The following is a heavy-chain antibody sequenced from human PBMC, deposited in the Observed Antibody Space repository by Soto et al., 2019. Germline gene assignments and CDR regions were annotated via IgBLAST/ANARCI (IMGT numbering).Heavy chain of an antibody. CDR1: GGSVSSGSYY. Sequence: SETLSLTCTVSGGSVSSGSYYWSWIRQPPGKGLEWIGYIYYSGSTNYNPSLKSRVTISVDTSKNQFSLKLSSVTAADTAVYYCARGPFSGYYLFDYWGQGTRVTVSS. CDR2: IYYSGST. CDR3: ARGPFSGYYLFDY. J-gene: IGHJ4*02. D-gene: IGHD3-22*01. V-gene: IGHV4-61*01.